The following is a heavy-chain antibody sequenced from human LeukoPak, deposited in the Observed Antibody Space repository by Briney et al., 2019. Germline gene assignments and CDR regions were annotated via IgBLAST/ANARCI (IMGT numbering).Heavy chain of an antibody. J-gene: IGHJ4*02. D-gene: IGHD6-19*01. Sequence: GGSLRLSCAASGITFNHYAMSWVRQAPGKGLEWVSDISGSGGVTHYADSVKGRFTISRDNSKNTLYLQMNSLRAEDTAVYYCAKSVGWVKYYFDYWGQGTLVTVSS. CDR3: AKSVGWVKYYFDY. CDR2: ISGSGGVT. V-gene: IGHV3-23*01. CDR1: GITFNHYA.